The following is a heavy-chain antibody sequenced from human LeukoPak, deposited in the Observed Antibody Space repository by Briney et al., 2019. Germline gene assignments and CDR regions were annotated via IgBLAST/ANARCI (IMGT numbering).Heavy chain of an antibody. V-gene: IGHV3-21*01. D-gene: IGHD6-19*01. CDR3: ARVQWLATGYYFDY. CDR1: GFTFSSYS. Sequence: GGSLRLSCAASGFTFSSYSMNWVRQAPGKGLEWVSSISSSSSYIYYADSVKGRFTISRDNAKNSLYLQMNSLRADDTAVYYCARVQWLATGYYFDYWGQGTLVTVSS. J-gene: IGHJ4*02. CDR2: ISSSSSYI.